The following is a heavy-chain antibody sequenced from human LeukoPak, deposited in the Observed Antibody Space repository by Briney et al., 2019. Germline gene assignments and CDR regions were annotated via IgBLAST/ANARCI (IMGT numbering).Heavy chain of an antibody. D-gene: IGHD3-10*01. CDR3: ARVGRPSRSGSYRYGFDP. Sequence: PRGSLRLSCAASGFTFSSYAMHWVRQAPGKGLEWVAVISYDGSNKYYADSVKGRFTISRDNSKNTLYLQMNSLRAEDTAVYYCARVGRPSRSGSYRYGFDPWGQGTLVTVSS. V-gene: IGHV3-30-3*01. CDR1: GFTFSSYA. J-gene: IGHJ5*02. CDR2: ISYDGSNK.